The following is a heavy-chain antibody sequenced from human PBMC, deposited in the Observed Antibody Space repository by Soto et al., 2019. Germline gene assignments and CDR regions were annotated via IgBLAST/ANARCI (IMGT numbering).Heavy chain of an antibody. CDR1: GFTFSSYG. V-gene: IGHV3-30*18. J-gene: IGHJ4*02. CDR2: ISYDGSNK. CDR3: AKDMLGATDFDY. D-gene: IGHD1-26*01. Sequence: PGGSLRLSCAASGFTFSSYGMHWVRQAPGKGLEWVAVISYDGSNKYYADSVKGRFTISRDNSKNTLYPQMNSLRAEDTAVYYCAKDMLGATDFDYWGQGTLVTVSS.